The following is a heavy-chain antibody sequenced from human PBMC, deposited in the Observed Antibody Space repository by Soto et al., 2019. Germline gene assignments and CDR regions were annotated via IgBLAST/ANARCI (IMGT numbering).Heavy chain of an antibody. CDR2: ISGSGGST. Sequence: GSLRLSCAASGFTFSSYAMSWVRQAPGKGLEWVSAISGSGGSTFYADSVKGRFTISRDNSKNTLYLQMNSLRAEDTAVYYCAKDLRFGELLAYYFDYWGQGTLVTVSS. V-gene: IGHV3-23*01. CDR3: AKDLRFGELLAYYFDY. CDR1: GFTFSSYA. D-gene: IGHD3-10*01. J-gene: IGHJ4*02.